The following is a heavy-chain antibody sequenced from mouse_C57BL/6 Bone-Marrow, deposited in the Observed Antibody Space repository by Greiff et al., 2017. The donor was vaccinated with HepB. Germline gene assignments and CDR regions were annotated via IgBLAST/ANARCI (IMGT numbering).Heavy chain of an antibody. D-gene: IGHD1-1*01. CDR1: GFTFSDYY. CDR2: INYDGSST. J-gene: IGHJ1*03. CDR3: ARDRLLRYPNWYFDV. Sequence: EVKLMESEGGLVQPGSSMKLSCTASGFTFSDYYMAWVRQVPEKGLEWVANINYDGSSTYYLDSLKSRFIISRDNAKNILYLQMSSLKSEDTATYYCARDRLLRYPNWYFDVWGTGTTVTVSS. V-gene: IGHV5-16*01.